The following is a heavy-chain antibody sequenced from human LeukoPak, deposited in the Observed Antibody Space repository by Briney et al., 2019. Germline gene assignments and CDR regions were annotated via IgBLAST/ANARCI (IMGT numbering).Heavy chain of an antibody. CDR3: ARSLQLPYYFDY. V-gene: IGHV1-2*02. Sequence: ASVKVSCKTSGYSFTAFYIHWVRQAPGQGLEWMGWIHPRRGDTNYAQKFQGRVTITADESTSTAYMELSSLRSEDTAVYYCARSLQLPYYFDYWGQGTLVTVSS. D-gene: IGHD5-18*01. CDR1: GYSFTAFY. CDR2: IHPRRGDT. J-gene: IGHJ4*02.